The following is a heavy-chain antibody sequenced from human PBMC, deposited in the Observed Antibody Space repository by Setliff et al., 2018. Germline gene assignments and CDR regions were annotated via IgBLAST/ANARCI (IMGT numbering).Heavy chain of an antibody. V-gene: IGHV3-23*01. CDR1: TFTFSKYA. D-gene: IGHD6-19*01. J-gene: IGHJ4*02. CDR2: IHVSGGST. Sequence: PGGSLRLSCVASTFTFSKYAVTWVRQAPGKGLEWVSSIHVSGGSTYYADSVKGRFTLSRDNSKNTLYLQMNSLRAEDTAVYYCARVNSWGSGWSSPIDHWGQGTLVTVSS. CDR3: ARVNSWGSGWSSPIDH.